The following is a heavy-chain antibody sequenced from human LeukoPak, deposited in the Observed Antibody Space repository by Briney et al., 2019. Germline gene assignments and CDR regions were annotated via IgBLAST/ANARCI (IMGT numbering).Heavy chain of an antibody. V-gene: IGHV4-34*01. CDR2: INHSGST. J-gene: IGHJ5*02. Sequence: SETLSLTCAVYGGSFSGYYWSWTRQPPGKGLEWIGEINHSGSTNYNPSLKSRVTISVDTSKNQFSLKLSSVTAADTAVYYCARANDYGSGSYYDWFDPWGQGTLVTVSS. D-gene: IGHD3-10*01. CDR3: ARANDYGSGSYYDWFDP. CDR1: GGSFSGYY.